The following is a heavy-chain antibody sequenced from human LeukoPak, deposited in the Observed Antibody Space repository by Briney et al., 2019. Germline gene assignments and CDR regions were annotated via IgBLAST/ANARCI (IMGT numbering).Heavy chain of an antibody. CDR3: ARRRIITMVRGVNRPPFDY. CDR2: INHSGST. D-gene: IGHD3-10*01. J-gene: IGHJ4*02. CDR1: GGSFSGYY. Sequence: SETLSLTCAVYGGSFSGYYWSWIRQPPGKGLEWIGEINHSGSTNYNPSLKSRVTISVDTSKNQFSLKLSSVTAADTAVYYCARRRIITMVRGVNRPPFDYWGQGTLVTVSS. V-gene: IGHV4-34*01.